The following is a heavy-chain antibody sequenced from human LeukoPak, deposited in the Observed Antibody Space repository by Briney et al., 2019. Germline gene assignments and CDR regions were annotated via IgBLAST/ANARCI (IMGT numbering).Heavy chain of an antibody. CDR1: GSPFTSYW. D-gene: IGHD3-22*01. CDR2: IYPGDSDT. V-gene: IGHV5-51*01. J-gene: IGHJ4*02. Sequence: GESLKISCKGSGSPFTSYWIGWVRQLPGKGLEWMGIIYPGDSDTRYSPSFQGQVTISADKSISTAYLQWSSLKASDTAMYYCARQAYYYDSSGYYHNGPYYFDYWGQGTLVTVSS. CDR3: ARQAYYYDSSGYYHNGPYYFDY.